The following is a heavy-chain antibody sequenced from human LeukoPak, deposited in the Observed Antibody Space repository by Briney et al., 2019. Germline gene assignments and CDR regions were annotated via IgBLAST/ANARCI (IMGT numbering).Heavy chain of an antibody. J-gene: IGHJ4*02. CDR1: GGSISGGGYY. CDR2: INHSGST. D-gene: IGHD4-17*01. CDR3: ARTVTADY. Sequence: PSETLSLTCTVSGGSISGGGYYWSWIRQPPGKGLEWIGEINHSGSTNYNPSLKSRVTISVDTSKNQFSLKLSSVTAADTAVYYCARTVTADYWGQGTLVTVSS. V-gene: IGHV4-34*01.